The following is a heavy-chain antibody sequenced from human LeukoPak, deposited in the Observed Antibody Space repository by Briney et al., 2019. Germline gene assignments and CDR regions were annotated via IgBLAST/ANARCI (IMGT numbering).Heavy chain of an antibody. J-gene: IGHJ5*02. Sequence: GGSLRLSCAASGFTFSSYSMNWVRQAPRNGLGWVSSISSSSSYIYYADSVKCRFTISRDNAKNSLYLQMNSLRAEDTAVYYCAREGIAAAGDNWFDPWGQGTLVTVSS. D-gene: IGHD6-13*01. CDR2: ISSSSSYI. CDR1: GFTFSSYS. V-gene: IGHV3-21*01. CDR3: AREGIAAAGDNWFDP.